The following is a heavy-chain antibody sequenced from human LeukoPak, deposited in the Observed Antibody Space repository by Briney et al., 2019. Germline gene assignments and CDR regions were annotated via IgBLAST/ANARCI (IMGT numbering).Heavy chain of an antibody. CDR1: GGSISSSNW. Sequence: SETLSLTCAVSGGSISSSNWWSWIRQPPGKGLEWIGEIYHSGSTNYNPSLKSRVTISVDKSKTQFSLKLSSVTAADTAVYYCARTTEGYCSSASCFGFSYSYYMDVWGKGTTVTISS. CDR3: ARTTEGYCSSASCFGFSYSYYMDV. J-gene: IGHJ6*03. CDR2: IYHSGST. D-gene: IGHD2-2*01. V-gene: IGHV4-4*02.